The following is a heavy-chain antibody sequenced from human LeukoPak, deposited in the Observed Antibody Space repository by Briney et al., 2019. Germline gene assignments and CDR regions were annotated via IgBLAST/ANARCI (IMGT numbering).Heavy chain of an antibody. CDR2: TYYSSKWYN. J-gene: IGHJ3*02. D-gene: IGHD2/OR15-2a*01. CDR1: GDSVSSNSAA. CDR3: ARSMGALDI. Sequence: SQTLSLTCGLSGDSVSSNSAAWNWIRQSPSRGLEWLGRTYYSSKWYNDYAVSVNSRITIIPVTTKNQFSLQLNSVTPEDTAVYYCARSMGALDIWGQGTMVTVSS. V-gene: IGHV6-1*01.